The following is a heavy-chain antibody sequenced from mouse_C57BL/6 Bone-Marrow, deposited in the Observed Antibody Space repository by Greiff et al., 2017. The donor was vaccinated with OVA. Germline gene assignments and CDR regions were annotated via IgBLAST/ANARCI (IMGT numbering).Heavy chain of an antibody. CDR2: IHPNSGST. CDR1: GYTFTSYW. CDR3: ASSPIYDGYYWVAY. V-gene: IGHV1-64*01. J-gene: IGHJ3*01. Sequence: QVQLQQPGAELVKPGASVKLSCKASGYTFTSYWMHWVKQRPGQGLEWIGMIHPNSGSTNYNEKFKSKATLTVDKSSSTAYMQLSSLTSEDSAVYYCASSPIYDGYYWVAYWGRGTGITVTA. D-gene: IGHD2-3*01.